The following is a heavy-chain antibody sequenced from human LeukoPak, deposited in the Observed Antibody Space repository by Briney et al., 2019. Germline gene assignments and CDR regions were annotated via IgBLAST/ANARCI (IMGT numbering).Heavy chain of an antibody. CDR2: MNPNSGNI. V-gene: IGHV1-8*01. CDR3: ARDHGEPTRDPYYFDY. CDR1: GYTFTSYD. Sequence: ASVKVSCKASGYTFTSYDINWVRQATGQGLEWMGWMNPNSGNIGYAQKFQGRVTMTRDTSTSTVYMELSSLRSEDTAVYYCARDHGEPTRDPYYFDYWGQGTLVTVSS. D-gene: IGHD1-14*01. J-gene: IGHJ4*02.